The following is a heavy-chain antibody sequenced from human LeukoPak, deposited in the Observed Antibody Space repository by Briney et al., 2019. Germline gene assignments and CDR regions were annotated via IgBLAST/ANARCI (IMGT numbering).Heavy chain of an antibody. CDR1: EFTLSSHW. V-gene: IGHV3-7*01. D-gene: IGHD3-16*01. J-gene: IGHJ5*02. CDR2: INQHGSAI. Sequence: PGGSLRLSCAASEFTLSSHWMSWVRQAPGQGLEWVASINQHGSAIRYVDSVKGRFIISRDNAKNSLSLQMNSLSAEDTAMYYCARLLGEATIYDLWGQGTLVTVSS. CDR3: ARLLGEATIYDL.